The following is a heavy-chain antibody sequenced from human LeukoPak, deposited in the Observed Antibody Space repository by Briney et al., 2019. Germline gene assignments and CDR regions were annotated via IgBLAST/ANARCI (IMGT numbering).Heavy chain of an antibody. CDR2: MKGDGSVK. Sequence: GGSLRLSCAASGFTFSSYSMNWVRQAPGKGLEWVASMKGDGSVKHFLDSVEGRFTISRDNAKNSLYLQMNSLRAEDTAVYYCARWDAYCSGGRCYSGDFAFDIWGQGTMVTVSS. J-gene: IGHJ3*02. V-gene: IGHV3-7*01. D-gene: IGHD2-15*01. CDR3: ARWDAYCSGGRCYSGDFAFDI. CDR1: GFTFSSYS.